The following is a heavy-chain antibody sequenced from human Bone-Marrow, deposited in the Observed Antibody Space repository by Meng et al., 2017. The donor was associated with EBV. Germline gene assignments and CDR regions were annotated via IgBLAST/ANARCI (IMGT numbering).Heavy chain of an antibody. CDR3: ARADFSDYGDPNWFDP. Sequence: EPVPRRGHRSGPLSPPCAFSGGSISSSNWWSWVRQPPGKGLEWIGEIYHSGSTNYNPSLKSRVTISVDKSKNQFSLKLSSVTAADTAVYYCARADFSDYGDPNWFDPWGQGTLVTVSS. D-gene: IGHD4-17*01. CDR2: IYHSGST. CDR1: GGSISSSNW. J-gene: IGHJ5*02. V-gene: IGHV4-4*02.